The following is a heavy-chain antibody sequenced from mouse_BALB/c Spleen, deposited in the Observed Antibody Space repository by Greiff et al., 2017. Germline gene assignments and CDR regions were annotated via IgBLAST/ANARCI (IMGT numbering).Heavy chain of an antibody. Sequence: EVQLQQSGPELVKPGASVKISCKASGYSFTGYYMHWVKQSHVKSLEWIGRINPYNGATSYNQNFKDKASLTVDKSSSTAYMELHSLTSEDSAVYYCARYGDVGSWFAYWGQGTLVTVSA. J-gene: IGHJ3*01. D-gene: IGHD1-2*01. CDR2: INPYNGAT. CDR1: GYSFTGYY. CDR3: ARYGDVGSWFAY. V-gene: IGHV1-31*01.